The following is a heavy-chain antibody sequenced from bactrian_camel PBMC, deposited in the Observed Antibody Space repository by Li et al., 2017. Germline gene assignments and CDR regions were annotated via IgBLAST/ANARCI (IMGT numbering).Heavy chain of an antibody. D-gene: IGHD6*01. Sequence: VQLVESGGGSVQAGGSLRLSCVVSEHSRGSNCMGWFRQAPGKEREGVAAIDKNGVTNYADSVKGRFTISRDNVKNILYLQMDKLTPDDTATYYCAADQPESEYGANCQPEYEYAHWGHGTQVTVS. CDR2: IDKNGVT. CDR3: AADQPESEYGANCQPEYEYAH. V-gene: IGHV3S55*01. CDR1: EHSRGSNC. J-gene: IGHJ4*01.